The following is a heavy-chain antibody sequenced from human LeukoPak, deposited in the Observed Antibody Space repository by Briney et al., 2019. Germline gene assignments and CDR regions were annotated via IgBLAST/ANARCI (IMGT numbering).Heavy chain of an antibody. CDR3: AKDRYSSGRSVTFDY. V-gene: IGHV3-9*01. J-gene: IGHJ4*02. CDR2: ISWNSGSI. CDR1: GFTFDDYA. Sequence: GGSLRLSCAASGFTFDDYAMHWVRQAPGKGLEWVSGISWNSGSIGYADSVKGRFTISRDNAKNSLYLQMNSLRAEDTALYYCAKDRYSSGRSVTFDYWGRGTLVTVSS. D-gene: IGHD6-19*01.